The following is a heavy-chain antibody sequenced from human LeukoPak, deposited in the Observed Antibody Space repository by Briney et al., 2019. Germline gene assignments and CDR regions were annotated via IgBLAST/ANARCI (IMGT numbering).Heavy chain of an antibody. CDR2: ITSTSTYI. CDR3: AKERPHGMDV. D-gene: IGHD6-6*01. Sequence: PGGALRLSCTPSGFTFGSYNMYRVRQAPGRRLEWVSPITSTSTYIAYADSVKGRFTISRDNADNSVYLQMNSLRADDTAVYYCAKERPHGMDVWGQGTSVTVSS. CDR1: GFTFGSYN. J-gene: IGHJ6*02. V-gene: IGHV3-21*01.